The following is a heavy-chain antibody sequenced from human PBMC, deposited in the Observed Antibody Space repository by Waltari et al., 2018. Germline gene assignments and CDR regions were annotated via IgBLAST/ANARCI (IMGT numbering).Heavy chain of an antibody. J-gene: IGHJ4*02. D-gene: IGHD7-27*01. CDR1: DYTCAKWA. Sequence: AYSARRLAPPVGTLRRSRRATDYTCAKWAISCFRQAPGKGLEWVGFIRSKAYGGTTEYAASVKGRFTISSDDSKSIAYLQMNSLKTEDTAVYYCTRDVGISGNWGQGTLVTVSS. V-gene: IGHV3-49*03. CDR2: IRSKAYGGTT. CDR3: TRDVGISGN.